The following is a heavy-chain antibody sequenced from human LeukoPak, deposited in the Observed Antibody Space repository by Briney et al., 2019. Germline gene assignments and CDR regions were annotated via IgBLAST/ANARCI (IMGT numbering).Heavy chain of an antibody. CDR3: ARDSRDYYDSSGYYYVPDNWFDP. V-gene: IGHV1-2*02. J-gene: IGHJ5*02. D-gene: IGHD3-22*01. CDR2: INPNSGGT. Sequence: GASVKVSCKASGGTFSSYAISWVRQAPGQGLEWMGWINPNSGGTNYAQKFQGRVTMTRDTSISTAYMELSRLRSDDTAVYYCARDSRDYYDSSGYYYVPDNWFDPWGQGTLVTVSS. CDR1: GGTFSSYA.